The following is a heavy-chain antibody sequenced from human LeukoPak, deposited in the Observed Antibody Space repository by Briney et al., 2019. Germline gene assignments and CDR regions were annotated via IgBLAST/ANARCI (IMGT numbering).Heavy chain of an antibody. J-gene: IGHJ4*02. CDR1: GFTFSDYA. CDR3: ASSYGSGVSYFDY. Sequence: GGSLRLSCAASGFTFSDYAIHWVRQAPGKGLEWVTIISYDGSNKYYADSVKGRFTISRDNSKNTMYLQMNSLRAEDTAVYYCASSYGSGVSYFDYWGQGTLVTVSS. V-gene: IGHV3-30*04. D-gene: IGHD3-10*01. CDR2: ISYDGSNK.